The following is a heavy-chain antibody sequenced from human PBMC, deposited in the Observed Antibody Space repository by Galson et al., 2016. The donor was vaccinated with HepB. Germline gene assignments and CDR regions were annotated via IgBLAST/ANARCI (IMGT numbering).Heavy chain of an antibody. D-gene: IGHD6-6*01. J-gene: IGHJ6*02. CDR2: IYFTGGT. CDR3: ARGNEYSSPFYYYYAMDV. CDR1: GGSISSYY. Sequence: EPLSLTCSIFGGSISSYYWTWMRQPPGKGLEWIGNIYFTGGTNYNPSLKSRVTISLDTSRNQFSLKLTSVTAADSALYYCARGNEYSSPFYYYYAMDVWGQGTTVTVSS. V-gene: IGHV4-59*01.